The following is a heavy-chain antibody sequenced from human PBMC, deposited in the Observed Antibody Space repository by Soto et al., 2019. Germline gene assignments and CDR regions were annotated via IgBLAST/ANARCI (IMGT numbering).Heavy chain of an antibody. V-gene: IGHV4-31*03. J-gene: IGHJ6*02. CDR3: AREHYFGSGSNYAMDV. CDR2: ISYTGST. D-gene: IGHD3-10*01. CDR1: GGSISSGGDY. Sequence: SETLSLTCSVSGGSISSGGDYWSWIRQHPGKGLEWIGSISYTGSTYNSPSLKSRVTISVDTSKNQFSLKLSSVTAADTAVYYCAREHYFGSGSNYAMDVWGRGTTVTVSS.